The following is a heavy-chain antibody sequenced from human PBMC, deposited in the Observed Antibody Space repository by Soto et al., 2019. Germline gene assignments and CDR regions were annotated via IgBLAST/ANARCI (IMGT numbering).Heavy chain of an antibody. V-gene: IGHV3-30-3*01. J-gene: IGHJ4*02. CDR1: GFTFSSYA. CDR3: ARDRSLYSSSWYVFDY. D-gene: IGHD6-13*01. CDR2: ISYDGSNK. Sequence: QVQLVESGGGVVQPGRSLRLSCAASGFTFSSYAMHWVRQAPGKGLEWVAVISYDGSNKYYADSVKGRFTISRDNSKNTLCLQRNSLRAEGTAVYYCARDRSLYSSSWYVFDYWGQGTLVTVSS.